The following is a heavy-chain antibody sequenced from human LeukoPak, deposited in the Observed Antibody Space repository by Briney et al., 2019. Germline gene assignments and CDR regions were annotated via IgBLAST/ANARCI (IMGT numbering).Heavy chain of an antibody. CDR2: TYYRSKWYN. D-gene: IGHD5-24*01. V-gene: IGHV6-1*01. Sequence: SQTLSLTCVISGDSVVSNSTACNWIRQSPSRGLEWLGRTYYRSKWYNDYAVSVKSRIIINPDTSKNQFSLQLNSVTPEDTAVYYCARGGQGDGYSADEAFDVWGQGAMVTVS. J-gene: IGHJ3*01. CDR3: ARGGQGDGYSADEAFDV. CDR1: GDSVVSNSTA.